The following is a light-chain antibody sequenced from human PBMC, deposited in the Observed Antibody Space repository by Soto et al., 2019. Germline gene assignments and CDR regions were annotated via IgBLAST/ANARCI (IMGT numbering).Light chain of an antibody. V-gene: IGLV2-14*01. CDR2: DIN. J-gene: IGLJ1*01. CDR1: SSDVGNYIF. CDR3: VSYTTSASYV. Sequence: QSALTQPASVSGSPGQSITISCTGTSSDVGNYIFVSWYRQHPGKAHKLMIYDINNRPSGVSNRFSGSKSGNTASLTISGLQAEDEADYYCVSYTTSASYVFGTGTKLTV.